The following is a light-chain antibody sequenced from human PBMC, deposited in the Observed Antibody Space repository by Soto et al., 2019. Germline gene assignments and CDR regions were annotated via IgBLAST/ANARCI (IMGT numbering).Light chain of an antibody. J-gene: IGKJ4*01. CDR1: QDINTY. Sequence: DIQMTQSPSSLSASVGDRVTITCQASQDINTYLNWYQQKPGKAPKLLIYDASKLETGVPSRFSGRGSGTDFTLPVTSLQPEDIATYFCQHYDNLLLTFGGGTKVEL. CDR2: DAS. V-gene: IGKV1-33*01. CDR3: QHYDNLLLT.